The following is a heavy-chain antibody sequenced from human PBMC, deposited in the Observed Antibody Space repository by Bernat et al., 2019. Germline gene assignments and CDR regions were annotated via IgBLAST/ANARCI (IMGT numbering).Heavy chain of an antibody. V-gene: IGHV3-23*01. CDR1: GFTFSSYA. J-gene: IGHJ4*02. D-gene: IGHD2-15*01. Sequence: EVQLLESGGGLVQPGGSLRLSCAASGFTFSSYAMSWVRQAPGKGLEWVSAISSSGGSTYYADSVKGRFTISRDNSKNTLYLQMNSLRAEDTAVYYCAKMEGCSGGSCYSVDYWGQGTLVTVSS. CDR3: AKMEGCSGGSCYSVDY. CDR2: ISSSGGST.